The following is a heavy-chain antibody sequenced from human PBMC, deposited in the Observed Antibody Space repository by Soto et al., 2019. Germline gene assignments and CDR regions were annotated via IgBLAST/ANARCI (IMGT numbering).Heavy chain of an antibody. CDR2: ISNDGSDI. D-gene: IGHD2-21*01. CDR3: TRDIPPNWFDS. V-gene: IGHV3-74*01. CDR1: GATFANYW. J-gene: IGHJ5*01. Sequence: EVHVVESGGGLVQPGGSLRLSCEASGATFANYWMHWVRQVPGKGLVWVSRISNDGSDITYADSVKGRFTASRDNTKNTVFLQMNNLSVEDTAVYYCTRDIPPNWFDSWGQGTLVTVSS.